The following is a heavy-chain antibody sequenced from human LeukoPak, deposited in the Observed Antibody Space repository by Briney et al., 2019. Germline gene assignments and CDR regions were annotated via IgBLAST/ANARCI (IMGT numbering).Heavy chain of an antibody. V-gene: IGHV4-34*01. D-gene: IGHD2-8*02. CDR1: GGSFSGYY. J-gene: IGHJ4*02. CDR2: INHSGST. Sequence: SETLSLTCAVYGGSFSGYYWSWIRQPPGKGLEWIGEINHSGSTNYNPSLKSRVAISVDTSKNQFSLKLNSVTAADTAVYYCARFERSTGCYWGQGTLVTVSS. CDR3: ARFERSTGCY.